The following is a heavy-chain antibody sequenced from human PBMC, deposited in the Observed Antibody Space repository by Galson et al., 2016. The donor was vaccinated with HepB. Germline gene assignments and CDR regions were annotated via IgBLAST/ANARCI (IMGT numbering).Heavy chain of an antibody. D-gene: IGHD5-24*01. CDR3: ARARRVQFRDGYKKQNCYFDL. J-gene: IGHJ2*01. CDR1: TGSFNSFY. Sequence: SETLSLTCAVYTGSFNSFYWSWIRQPPGKGLEWIGEINHRGNTNYNPSLKSRVTISVDTSKNQFSLKLSSVTAADKAVYYSARARRVQFRDGYKKQNCYFDLWGRGTLVTVSS. CDR2: INHRGNT. V-gene: IGHV4-34*01.